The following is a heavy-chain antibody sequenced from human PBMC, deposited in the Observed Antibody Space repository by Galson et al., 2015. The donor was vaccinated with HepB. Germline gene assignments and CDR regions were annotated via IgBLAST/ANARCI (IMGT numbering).Heavy chain of an antibody. CDR1: GGSLTTDH. CDR3: ARERRGIYYYGSSGYSYWYFDL. J-gene: IGHJ2*01. CDR2: INHSGSP. D-gene: IGHD3-22*01. V-gene: IGHV4-34*01. Sequence: ETLSLTCAVHGGSLTTDHWNWIRQSPGQEMEWIAEINHSGSPNYNPSLKSRLSVSLDMSNNQFSLELKSVTAADTAVYYCARERRGIYYYGSSGYSYWYFDLWGHGTLVTVSS.